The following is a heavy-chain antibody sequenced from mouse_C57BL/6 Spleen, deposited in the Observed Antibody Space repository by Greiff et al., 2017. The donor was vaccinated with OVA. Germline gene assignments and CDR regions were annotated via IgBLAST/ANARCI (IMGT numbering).Heavy chain of an antibody. V-gene: IGHV2-5*01. CDR1: GFSLTSYG. CDR2: IWRGGST. D-gene: IGHD1-1*01. CDR3: AKNGLYGSRNYFDY. J-gene: IGHJ2*01. Sequence: QVQLQQSGPGLVQPSQSLSITCTVSGFSLTSYGVHWVRQSPGKGLEWLGVIWRGGSTDYNAAFMSRLSITKDNSKSQVFFKMNSLQADDTAIYYCAKNGLYGSRNYFDYWGQGTTLTVSS.